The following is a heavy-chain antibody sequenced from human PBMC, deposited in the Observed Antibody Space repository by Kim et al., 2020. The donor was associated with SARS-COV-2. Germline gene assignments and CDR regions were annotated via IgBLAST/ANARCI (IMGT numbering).Heavy chain of an antibody. Sequence: ASVKVSCKASGYTFTSYGISWVRQAPGQGLEWMGWISAYNGNTNYAQKLQGRVTMTTDTSTSTAYMELRSLRSDDTAVYYCARMVVVPAAMSPYGEMDYYYYYYMDVWGKGTTVTVSS. J-gene: IGHJ6*03. CDR3: ARMVVVPAAMSPYGEMDYYYYYYMDV. D-gene: IGHD2-2*01. CDR1: GYTFTSYG. V-gene: IGHV1-18*01. CDR2: ISAYNGNT.